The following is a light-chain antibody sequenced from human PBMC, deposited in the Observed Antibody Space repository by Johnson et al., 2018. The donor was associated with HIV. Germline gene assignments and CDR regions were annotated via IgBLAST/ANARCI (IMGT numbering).Light chain of an antibody. CDR2: DNN. J-gene: IGLJ1*01. CDR3: GTWDSSLSAGV. V-gene: IGLV1-51*01. Sequence: QSVLTQPPSVSAAPGQKVTISCSGSSSNIGNNYVSWYQQLPGTAPKLLIYDNNKRPSGIPDRFSGSKSGTSATPGITGLQTGDEADYYCGTWDSSLSAGVFGTGTTVTVL. CDR1: SSNIGNNY.